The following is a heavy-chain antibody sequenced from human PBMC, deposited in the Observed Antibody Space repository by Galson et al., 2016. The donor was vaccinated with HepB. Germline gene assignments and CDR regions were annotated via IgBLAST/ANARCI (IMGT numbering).Heavy chain of an antibody. CDR3: ARGVTGTPYFDF. J-gene: IGHJ4*02. CDR1: GGSISSYF. CDR2: VYKTGNT. V-gene: IGHV4-59*01. Sequence: SETLSLTCNVSGGSISSYFWSWVRPPPGKGLEWIGYVYKTGNTNYNPSLKSRVTVSVDTSKNQFSLKLRSVTTADTAVYYCARGVTGTPYFDFWGQGALVTVSS. D-gene: IGHD2-21*02.